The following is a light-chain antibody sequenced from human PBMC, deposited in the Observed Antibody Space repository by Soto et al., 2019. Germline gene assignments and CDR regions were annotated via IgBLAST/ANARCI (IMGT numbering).Light chain of an antibody. CDR3: QVFGDSSPR. CDR2: GAS. CDR1: QTISNSY. J-gene: IGKJ1*01. Sequence: EIVLTQSPGTLSLSPGERATLSCRASQTISNSYSAWYQQKPGQAPRLLIYGASTRATGIPERFSGSGSGTDFTLTISRLEPGDFAVYYCQVFGDSSPRFGQGTKGKIK. V-gene: IGKV3-20*01.